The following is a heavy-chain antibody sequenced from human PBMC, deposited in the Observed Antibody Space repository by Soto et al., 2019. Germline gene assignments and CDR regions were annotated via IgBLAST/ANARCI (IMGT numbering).Heavy chain of an antibody. D-gene: IGHD2-2*01. CDR3: AREDCSSTSCYXKVRHRIGAYYYYGMDV. CDR1: GGTFSSYA. CDR2: IIPIFGTA. V-gene: IGHV1-69*13. J-gene: IGHJ6*02. Sequence: SVKVSCKASGGTFSSYAISWVRQAPGQGLEWMGGIIPIFGTANYAQKFQGRVTITADESTSTAYMELSSLRSEDTAVYYCAREDCSSTSCYXKVRHRIGAYYYYGMDVWGQGTTVTVSS.